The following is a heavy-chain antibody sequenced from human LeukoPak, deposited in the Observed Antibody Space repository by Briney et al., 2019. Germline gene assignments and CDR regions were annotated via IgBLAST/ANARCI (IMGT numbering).Heavy chain of an antibody. V-gene: IGHV7-4-1*02. Sequence: ASVKVSCKASGYTFTSYAMNWVRQAPGQGLEWMGRINTNTGKPMYAQGFTGRFVFSLDTSVSTAYLQITSLKAEDTALYYCARDSWDYDDSSGYYQNYWGQGTLVTVSS. CDR2: INTNTGKP. J-gene: IGHJ4*02. D-gene: IGHD3-22*01. CDR3: ARDSWDYDDSSGYYQNY. CDR1: GYTFTSYA.